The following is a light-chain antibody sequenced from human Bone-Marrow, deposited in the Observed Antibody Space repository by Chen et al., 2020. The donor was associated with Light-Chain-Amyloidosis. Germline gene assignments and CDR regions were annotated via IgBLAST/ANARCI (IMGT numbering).Light chain of an antibody. CDR3: QQYNNWPLA. V-gene: IGKV3-15*01. CDR1: QSVSSN. CDR2: GAS. Sequence: EIVMTQSPATLSVSPGETATLSCRASQSVSSNLAWYQQKPGQSPRLLIYGASSRATGIPARFSGSGSGTEFTLTISSLQSEDFAVYYCQQYNNWPLAFGQGIRVEIK. J-gene: IGKJ1*01.